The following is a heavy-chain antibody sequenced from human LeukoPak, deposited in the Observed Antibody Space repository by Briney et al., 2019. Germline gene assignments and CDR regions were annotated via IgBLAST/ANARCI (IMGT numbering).Heavy chain of an antibody. V-gene: IGHV1-18*01. CDR1: GYTFTSYG. CDR2: ISAYNGNT. J-gene: IGHJ4*02. Sequence: GASVKVSCKASGYTFTSYGISWVRQAPGQGLEWMGWISAYNGNTNYAQKLQGRVTMTTDTSTSTAHMELRSLRSDDTAVYYCARDKYYYGSGSYIVPLNYWGQGTLVTVSS. D-gene: IGHD3-10*01. CDR3: ARDKYYYGSGSYIVPLNY.